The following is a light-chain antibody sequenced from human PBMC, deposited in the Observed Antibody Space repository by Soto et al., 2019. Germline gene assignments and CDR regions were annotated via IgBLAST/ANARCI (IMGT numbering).Light chain of an antibody. V-gene: IGLV2-14*01. CDR3: SSYTSSSTRDV. J-gene: IGLJ1*01. Sequence: QSVLTQPASVSGSPGQSITISCTGTSSDVGGYNYVSWYQQHPGKAPKLMIYDVSNRPSGVSNRFSGPKSGNTASLTISGLQAEDEADYYCSSYTSSSTRDVFGTGTKVTVL. CDR1: SSDVGGYNY. CDR2: DVS.